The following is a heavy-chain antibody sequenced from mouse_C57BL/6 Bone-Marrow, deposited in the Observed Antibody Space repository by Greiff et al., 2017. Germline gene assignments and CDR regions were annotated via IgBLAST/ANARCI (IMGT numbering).Heavy chain of an antibody. D-gene: IGHD4-1*01. CDR1: GYTFTSYW. CDR3: ARYWDGYFDV. V-gene: IGHV1-64*01. J-gene: IGHJ1*03. CDR2: IHPNSGST. Sequence: QVQLQQPGAELVKPGASVKLSCKASGYTFTSYWLHWVKQRPGQGLEWIGMIHPNSGSTNYNEKFKSKATLTVDKSSSTAYMQLSSLTSEDSAVYYCARYWDGYFDVWGTGTTVTVAS.